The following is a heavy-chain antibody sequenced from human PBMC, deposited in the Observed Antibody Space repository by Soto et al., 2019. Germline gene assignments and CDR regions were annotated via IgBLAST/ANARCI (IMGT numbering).Heavy chain of an antibody. CDR3: ARGFRSAATFTYYYYGMDV. V-gene: IGHV3-53*04. D-gene: IGHD2-15*01. J-gene: IGHJ6*02. CDR2: IYSGGST. CDR1: GFTVSSNY. Sequence: EGELVESGVGLVHPGGYLRLSCAASGFTVSSNYMSWVLQASRKGLEWVAVIYSGGSTCYADSVMGRFTISRHNSKNTLYLQMNSLRAEDTAVYYCARGFRSAATFTYYYYGMDVWGQGTTVTVSS.